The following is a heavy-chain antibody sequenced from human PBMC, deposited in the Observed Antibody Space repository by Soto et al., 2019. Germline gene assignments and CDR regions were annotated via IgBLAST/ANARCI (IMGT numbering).Heavy chain of an antibody. J-gene: IGHJ3*02. CDR1: GGSISSGDYY. CDR2: IYYSGST. CDR3: ARAQWLPAADAFDI. D-gene: IGHD6-19*01. V-gene: IGHV4-30-4*01. Sequence: QVQLQESGPGLVKPSQTLSLTCTVSGGSISSGDYYWSWIRQPPGKGLEWIGYIYYSGSTYYTPSLKSRVTISVDTSKNPFSLTLSSVTAAATAVYYCARAQWLPAADAFDIWGQGTMVTVSS.